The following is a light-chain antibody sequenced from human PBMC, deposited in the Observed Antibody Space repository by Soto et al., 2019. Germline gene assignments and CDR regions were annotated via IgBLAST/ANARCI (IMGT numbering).Light chain of an antibody. Sequence: QSVLTQPPSASGSPGQSVTISCTGTSSDVGGYNYVSWYQQHPGKAPKLMIYEVSKRPSGVPDRFSGSKSGNTASLTVSGIQAEDEADYYCSSYAGSNTVFGGGTKLTVL. J-gene: IGLJ2*01. V-gene: IGLV2-8*01. CDR3: SSYAGSNTV. CDR1: SSDVGGYNY. CDR2: EVS.